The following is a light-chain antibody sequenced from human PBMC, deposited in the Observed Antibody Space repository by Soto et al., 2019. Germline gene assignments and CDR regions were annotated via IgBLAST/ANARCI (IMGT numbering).Light chain of an antibody. V-gene: IGLV2-14*03. J-gene: IGLJ1*01. Sequence: QSVLTQPASVSGSPGQSITISCTGTSSDVGNYNYVSWYQQHPGKAPKLMIYDVSNRPSGVSNRFSGSKSGNTASLTISGLQAEDEADYYCSAHTGRNTYVFGTGTKLTVL. CDR1: SSDVGNYNY. CDR3: SAHTGRNTYV. CDR2: DVS.